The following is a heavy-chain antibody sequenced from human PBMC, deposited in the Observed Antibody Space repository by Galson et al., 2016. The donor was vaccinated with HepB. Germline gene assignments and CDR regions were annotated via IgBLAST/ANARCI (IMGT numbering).Heavy chain of an antibody. CDR1: GFAFSVTW. D-gene: IGHD2-8*02. CDR2: IRIDIDGSTT. J-gene: IGHJ4*02. Sequence: SLRLSCAASGFAFSVTWMNWVRQAPGKGLEWVGRIRIDIDGSTTDYGAPVNGRFSISRDDSKNTLYLQMNGLKTEDTAVYYCTTENWWRSEYWGQGTLVTVSS. V-gene: IGHV3-15*01. CDR3: TTENWWRSEY.